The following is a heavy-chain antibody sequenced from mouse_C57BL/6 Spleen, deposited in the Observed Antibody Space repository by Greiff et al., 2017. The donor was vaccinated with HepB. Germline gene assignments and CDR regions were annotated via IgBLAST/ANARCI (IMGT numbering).Heavy chain of an antibody. CDR2: IRNKANGYTT. J-gene: IGHJ3*01. CDR3: ARSDRAGAFAY. Sequence: EVMLVESGGGLVQPGGSLSLSCAASGFTFTDYYMSWVRQPPGKALEWLGFIRNKANGYTTEYSASVKGRFTISRDNSQSSLYLQMNALRAEDSATYYCARSDRAGAFAYWGPGTLVTVSA. D-gene: IGHD3-2*02. CDR1: GFTFTDYY. V-gene: IGHV7-3*01.